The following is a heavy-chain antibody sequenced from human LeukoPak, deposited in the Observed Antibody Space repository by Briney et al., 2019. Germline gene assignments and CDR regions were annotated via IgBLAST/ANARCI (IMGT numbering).Heavy chain of an antibody. CDR3: ARYQLLSPYYFDF. V-gene: IGHV4-59*01. J-gene: IGHJ4*02. Sequence: ASETLSLTCTVSGGSIRSYYWSWIRQPPGKGLEWIGYNYYSGSTNYNPSLKSRVTISVDTSKNQFFLKLSSVTAADTAVYYCARYQLLSPYYFDFWGQGTLVTVSS. D-gene: IGHD2-2*01. CDR2: NYYSGST. CDR1: GGSIRSYY.